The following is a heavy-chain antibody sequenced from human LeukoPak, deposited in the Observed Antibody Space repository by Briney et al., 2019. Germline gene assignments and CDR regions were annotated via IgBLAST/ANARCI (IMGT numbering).Heavy chain of an antibody. J-gene: IGHJ4*02. CDR2: IYYRCST. D-gene: IGHD3-10*01. Sequence: AEPLSLTCTVSGGFITSYYCSWLQQPPGKVLGWVGYIYYRCSTSYNPSLKSRVTISVDTSKNPFSLKLSTVTAADTAVYYCARHGETFYSGSGSHPAPHNFENWGQGTLVTASS. CDR3: ARHGETFYSGSGSHPAPHNFEN. CDR1: GGFITSYY. V-gene: IGHV4-59*08.